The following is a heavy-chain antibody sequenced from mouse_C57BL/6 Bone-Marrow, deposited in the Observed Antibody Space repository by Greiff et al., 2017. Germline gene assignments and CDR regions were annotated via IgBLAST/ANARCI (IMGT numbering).Heavy chain of an antibody. J-gene: IGHJ3*01. CDR1: GYTFTSYG. D-gene: IGHD1-1*01. CDR3: ARGGVITRD. CDR2: IYPRSGNT. Sequence: QVQLQQSGAELARPGASVKLSCKASGYTFTSYGISWVKQRTGQGLEWIGEIYPRSGNTYYNEKFKGKATLTADKSSSTAYMELRSLTSEDSAVYYCARGGVITRDWGQGTLVTVSA. V-gene: IGHV1-81*01.